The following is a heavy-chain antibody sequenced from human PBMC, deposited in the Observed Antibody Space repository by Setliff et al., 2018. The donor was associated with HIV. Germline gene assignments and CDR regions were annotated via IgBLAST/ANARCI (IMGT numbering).Heavy chain of an antibody. CDR1: GYPFADHY. V-gene: IGHV1-2*02. Sequence: RASVKVSCKSSGYPFADHYLHWVRQAPGQGLQWMGWINPRSGVTKYAQNFQGRFIMTTDTTINTAYMQLERLTSDDTALYYCARDSGTNDHFLSPYYGALDFWGLGTLVTVPQ. CDR2: INPRSGVT. CDR3: ARDSGTNDHFLSPYYGALDF. J-gene: IGHJ4*02. D-gene: IGHD3-3*02.